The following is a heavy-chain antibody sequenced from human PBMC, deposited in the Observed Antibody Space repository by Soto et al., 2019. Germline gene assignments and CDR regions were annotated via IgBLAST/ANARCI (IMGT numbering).Heavy chain of an antibody. D-gene: IGHD2-15*01. CDR3: ARPPPGGYCSGGSCFEPPYYYYYMEV. V-gene: IGHV3-66*04. Sequence: GGSLRLSCAASGFTVSSNYMSWVRQAPGKGLEWVSVIYSGGSTYYADSVKGRFTISRDNSKNTLYLQMNSLRAEDTAVYYCARPPPGGYCSGGSCFEPPYYYYYMEVWGKGTTVTVSS. CDR2: IYSGGST. CDR1: GFTVSSNY. J-gene: IGHJ6*03.